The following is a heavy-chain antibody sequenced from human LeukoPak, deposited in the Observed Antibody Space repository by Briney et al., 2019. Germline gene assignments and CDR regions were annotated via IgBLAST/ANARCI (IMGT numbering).Heavy chain of an antibody. CDR2: IRQDGGEK. J-gene: IGHJ4*02. D-gene: IGHD2-2*01. CDR3: ARGGYAGIKYYFEY. V-gene: IGHV3-7*01. Sequence: GSVRLSFAASNFIFDWYWMGWVRQAPGKGLEGVASIRQDGGEKYYVDSVQGRFTISRDNAKNSLYLQMTSLRVEEAAVYYCARGGYAGIKYYFEYWGRGTPVTVSS. CDR1: NFIFDWYW.